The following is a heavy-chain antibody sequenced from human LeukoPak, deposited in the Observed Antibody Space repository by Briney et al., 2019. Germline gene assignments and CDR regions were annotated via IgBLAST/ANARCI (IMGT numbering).Heavy chain of an antibody. Sequence: ASVKASCKPSGYTFTIYGISWVRQAPGQGLEWMGWISAYNGNTNYAQKLQGRVTMTTDTSTSTAYMELRSLRSDDTAVYYCARVYGSGSHFDYWGQGTLVTVSS. D-gene: IGHD3-10*01. V-gene: IGHV1-18*01. CDR3: ARVYGSGSHFDY. CDR1: GYTFTIYG. CDR2: ISAYNGNT. J-gene: IGHJ4*02.